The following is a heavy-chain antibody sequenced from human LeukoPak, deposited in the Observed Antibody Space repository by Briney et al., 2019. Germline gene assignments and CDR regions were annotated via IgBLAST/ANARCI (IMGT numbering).Heavy chain of an antibody. CDR1: GFTFSSYA. D-gene: IGHD3-22*01. V-gene: IGHV3-23*01. Sequence: GGSLRLSCAASGFTFSSYAMSWVRQAPGKGLEWVSAISGSGGSTYYADSVKGRFTISRDNSKNTLYLQMNSLRAEDTALYYCARDPLWYDSSGYYLSRGPDAFDIWGQGTMVTVSS. CDR3: ARDPLWYDSSGYYLSRGPDAFDI. J-gene: IGHJ3*02. CDR2: ISGSGGST.